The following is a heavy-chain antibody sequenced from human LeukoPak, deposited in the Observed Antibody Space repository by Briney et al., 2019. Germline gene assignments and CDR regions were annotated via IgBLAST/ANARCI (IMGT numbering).Heavy chain of an antibody. J-gene: IGHJ4*02. Sequence: GGSLRLSCAASGFTFSSYAMHWVRQAPGKGLEYVSAISSNGGSTYYANSVKGRFTISRDNSKNTLYLQMGSLRAEDMAVYYCARDSCSGGSCSDYWGQGTLVTVSS. CDR1: GFTFSSYA. D-gene: IGHD2-15*01. CDR2: ISSNGGST. V-gene: IGHV3-64*01. CDR3: ARDSCSGGSCSDY.